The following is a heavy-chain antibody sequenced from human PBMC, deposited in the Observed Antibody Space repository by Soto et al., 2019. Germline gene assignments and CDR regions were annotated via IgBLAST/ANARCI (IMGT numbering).Heavy chain of an antibody. V-gene: IGHV3-30*03. CDR1: GFTFSSCG. CDR2: ISYDFSNK. CDR3: ARDIIGCVYYWSVKPSYYYYDMDV. J-gene: IGHJ6*02. Sequence: GGSLRRSFAPSGFTFSSCGMHGVRQAPGKGQERVADISYDFSNKYYADSVKGLFTISSDNSKNTLYLQMNSLSAEDTAVYYCARDIIGCVYYWSVKPSYYYYDMDVRGQGSTVTVSS. D-gene: IGHD3-3*01.